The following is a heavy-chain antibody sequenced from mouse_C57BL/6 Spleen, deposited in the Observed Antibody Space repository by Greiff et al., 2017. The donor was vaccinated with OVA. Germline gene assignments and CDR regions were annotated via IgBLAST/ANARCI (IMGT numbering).Heavy chain of an antibody. Sequence: QVQLQQSGPELVKPGASVKISCKASGYAFSSSWMNWVKQRPGKGLEWIGRIYPGDGDTNYNGKFKGKATLTADKSSRTAYMKLSRLTSEDSAVYFCARDYAMGECGQGAPESVSS. V-gene: IGHV1-82*01. CDR2: IYPGDGDT. J-gene: IGHJ4*01. CDR3: ARDYAMGE. CDR1: GYAFSSSW.